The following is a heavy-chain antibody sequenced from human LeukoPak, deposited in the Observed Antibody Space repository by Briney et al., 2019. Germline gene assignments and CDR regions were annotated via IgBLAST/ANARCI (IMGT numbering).Heavy chain of an antibody. CDR3: ARGPGGFCSVTSCYSDY. CDR1: GFTFSSYW. V-gene: IGHV3-7*01. J-gene: IGHJ4*02. CDR2: IKQDGSEK. D-gene: IGHD2-2*01. Sequence: SGGSLRLSCAASGFTFSSYWMSWVRQAPGKGLEWVANIKQDGSEKYYVDSVKGRFTISRDNAKDSLYVQMNSLRAEDTAVYYCARGPGGFCSVTSCYSDYWGQGALVTVSS.